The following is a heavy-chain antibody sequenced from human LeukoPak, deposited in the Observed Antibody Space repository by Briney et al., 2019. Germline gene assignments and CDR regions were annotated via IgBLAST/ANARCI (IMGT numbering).Heavy chain of an antibody. CDR2: TYSSGST. CDR1: GFTVTSNY. Sequence: GGFLRLSCAASGFTVTSNYMSWVRQAPGKGLEWVSFTYSSGSTYYADSVKGRFTISRDNSKNTLYLQMNSLRAEDTAVYFCARTNDAFDIWGQGTMVTVSS. V-gene: IGHV3-53*01. J-gene: IGHJ3*02. CDR3: ARTNDAFDI. D-gene: IGHD2-8*01.